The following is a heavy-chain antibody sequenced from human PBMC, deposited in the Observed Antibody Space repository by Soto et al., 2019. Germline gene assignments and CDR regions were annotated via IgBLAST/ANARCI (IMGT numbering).Heavy chain of an antibody. D-gene: IGHD2-8*01. Sequence: QVQLQESGPGLVKPSETLSLTCTVSGGSISSYYWSWIRQPPGKGLEWIGYIYYSGSTNYNPSLKSRVTISVDTSKNQFSLKLSSVTAADTAVYYCARWGCICTNGVCYCGFDPWGQGTLVTVSS. CDR2: IYYSGST. CDR3: ARWGCICTNGVCYCGFDP. V-gene: IGHV4-59*01. J-gene: IGHJ5*02. CDR1: GGSISSYY.